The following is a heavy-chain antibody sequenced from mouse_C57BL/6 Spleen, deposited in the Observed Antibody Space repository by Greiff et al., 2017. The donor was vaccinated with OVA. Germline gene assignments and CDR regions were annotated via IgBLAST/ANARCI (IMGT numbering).Heavy chain of an antibody. D-gene: IGHD1-1*01. Sequence: VQLQQSGPGLVQPSQSLSITCTVSGFSLTSYGVHWVRQSPGKGLEWLGVIWSGGSTDYNAAFISRLSISKDNSKSQVFFKMNSLQADDTAIYYCARDITTVVADYFDYWGQGTTLTVSS. J-gene: IGHJ2*01. CDR1: GFSLTSYG. CDR2: IWSGGST. V-gene: IGHV2-2*01. CDR3: ARDITTVVADYFDY.